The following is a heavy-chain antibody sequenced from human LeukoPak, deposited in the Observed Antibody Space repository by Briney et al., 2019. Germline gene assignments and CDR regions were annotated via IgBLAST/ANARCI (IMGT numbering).Heavy chain of an antibody. J-gene: IGHJ4*02. D-gene: IGHD2-15*01. CDR3: AKGGDIVVGLWGSFDY. CDR2: ISYDGSNY. V-gene: IGHV3-30*18. Sequence: GGSLRLSCAASGFTFSTSGMHWVRQAPGKGLEWVAVISYDGSNYYYADSEKGRFTISRDNSKNTLYLQMNSLRAEDTAVYYCAKGGDIVVGLWGSFDYWGQGTLVTVSS. CDR1: GFTFSTSG.